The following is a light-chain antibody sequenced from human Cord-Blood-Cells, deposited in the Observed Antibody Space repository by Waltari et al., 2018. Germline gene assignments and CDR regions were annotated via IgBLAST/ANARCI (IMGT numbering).Light chain of an antibody. V-gene: IGLV2-23*01. CDR2: EGS. Sequence: QSALTQPASVSGSPGQSITISCTGTSSDVGSYNFVPWYQQHPGKAPKLMIYEGSKRPSGVSNRFSGSKSGNTASLTIMGLQAEDEADYYCCSYAGSSSYVFGTGTKVTVL. J-gene: IGLJ1*01. CDR1: SSDVGSYNF. CDR3: CSYAGSSSYV.